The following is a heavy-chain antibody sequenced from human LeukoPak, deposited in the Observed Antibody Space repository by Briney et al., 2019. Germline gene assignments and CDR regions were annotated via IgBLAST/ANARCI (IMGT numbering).Heavy chain of an antibody. D-gene: IGHD2-21*02. J-gene: IGHJ1*01. Sequence: ASVKVSCKASGGTFSSYAISWVRQAPGQGLEWMGRIIPIFGTANYAQKFQGRVTITTDESTSTAYMELGSLRSEDTAVYYCAGRGVVVTAGIAEYFQHWGQGTLVTVSS. CDR2: IIPIFGTA. V-gene: IGHV1-69*05. CDR1: GGTFSSYA. CDR3: AGRGVVVTAGIAEYFQH.